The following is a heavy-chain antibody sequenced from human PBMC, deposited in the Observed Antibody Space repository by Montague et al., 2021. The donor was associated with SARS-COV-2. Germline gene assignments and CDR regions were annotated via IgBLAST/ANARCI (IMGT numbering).Heavy chain of an antibody. CDR3: ARAPVAHITIFGVVTSFDC. D-gene: IGHD3-3*01. V-gene: IGHV4-59*01. Sequence: SETLSLTCTVSGGSISSYYWSWIRHPPGKGLEWIGYIYYSGSTNYNPSLKSRVTISVDTSKNQFSLKLSSVTAADTAVYYCARAPVAHITIFGVVTSFDCWGQGTLVTVSS. J-gene: IGHJ4*02. CDR1: GGSISSYY. CDR2: IYYSGST.